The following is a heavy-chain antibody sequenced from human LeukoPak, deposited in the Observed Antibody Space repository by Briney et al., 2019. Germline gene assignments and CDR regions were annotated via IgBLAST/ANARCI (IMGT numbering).Heavy chain of an antibody. V-gene: IGHV3-7*01. J-gene: IGHJ1*01. Sequence: GGSLRLSGGASGFTFSNYWMSWVRQPPGKGLEGVANIKPDESEKYFADSVKGRFTISRDNAENSLYLQMNSLRAEDTAVYYCATYSSSNGREFQYWGQGTLVTVSS. CDR3: ATYSSSNGREFQY. D-gene: IGHD2-2*01. CDR2: IKPDESEK. CDR1: GFTFSNYW.